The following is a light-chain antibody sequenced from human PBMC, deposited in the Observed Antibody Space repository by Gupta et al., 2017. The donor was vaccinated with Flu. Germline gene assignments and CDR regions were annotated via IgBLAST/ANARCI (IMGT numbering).Light chain of an antibody. CDR1: TSDVGGYNS. Sequence: TMSCTGTTSDVGGYNSVSWYQQRPGTAPKLMIYDVSNRPSGIANRFSGSKSGNTASLTISGLQAEDEADYYCSSYTSGSTLVVVFGGGTKLTVL. CDR2: DVS. CDR3: SSYTSGSTLVVV. J-gene: IGLJ2*01. V-gene: IGLV2-14*04.